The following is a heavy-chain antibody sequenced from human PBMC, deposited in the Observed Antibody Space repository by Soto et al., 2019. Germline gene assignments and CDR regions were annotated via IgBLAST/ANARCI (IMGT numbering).Heavy chain of an antibody. CDR2: MNPNSGDT. D-gene: IGHD1-26*01. CDR3: ARESGGATATLDYYYFYMDV. Sequence: QVQLVQSGAEVKKPGASVTVSCKASGYRFSDYYLHWVRQAPGQGPEWMGWMNPNSGDTKYAQKFKGRVTMTRDTAGRTAFMELNWLKSDDTAVYYCARESGGATATLDYYYFYMDVWGIGTTVTVSS. J-gene: IGHJ6*03. CDR1: GYRFSDYY. V-gene: IGHV1-2*02.